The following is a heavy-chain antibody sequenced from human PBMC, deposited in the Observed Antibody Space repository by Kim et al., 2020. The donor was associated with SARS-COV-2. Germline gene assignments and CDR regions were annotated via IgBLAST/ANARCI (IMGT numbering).Heavy chain of an antibody. D-gene: IGHD5-18*01. CDR3: ARVGGHSYGYPMDY. V-gene: IGHV3-20*01. J-gene: IGHJ4*02. Sequence: ADSVRGRFTISGDNAKNSLYLQMNSLRAEDTALYHWARVGGHSYGYPMDYWGQGTLVTVSS.